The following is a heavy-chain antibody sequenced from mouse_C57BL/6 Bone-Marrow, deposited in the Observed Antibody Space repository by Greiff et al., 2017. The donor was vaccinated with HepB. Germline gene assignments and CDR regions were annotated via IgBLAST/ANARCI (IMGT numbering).Heavy chain of an antibody. Sequence: VQLQQSGTVLARPGASVKMSCKTSGYTFTSYWMHWVKQRPGQGLEWIGAIYPGNSDTSYNQKFKGKAKLTAVTSASTAYMELSSLTNEDSAVYYWTREVYDCDGVYAMDYWGQGTSVTVSS. J-gene: IGHJ4*01. CDR2: IYPGNSDT. D-gene: IGHD2-4*01. V-gene: IGHV1-5*01. CDR1: GYTFTSYW. CDR3: TREVYDCDGVYAMDY.